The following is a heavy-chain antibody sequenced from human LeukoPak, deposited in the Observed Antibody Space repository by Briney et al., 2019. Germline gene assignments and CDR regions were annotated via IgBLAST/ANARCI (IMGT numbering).Heavy chain of an antibody. J-gene: IGHJ4*02. CDR2: LYYSGST. CDR1: GGSISSSSYY. Sequence: PSETLSLTCTVSGGSISSSSYYWGWIRQPPGKGLEWIGSLYYSGSTYYNPSLKSRVTISVDTSKNQFSLKLSSVTAADTAAYYCARQARTIYWGQGTLVTVSS. D-gene: IGHD4/OR15-4a*01. V-gene: IGHV4-39*01. CDR3: ARQARTIY.